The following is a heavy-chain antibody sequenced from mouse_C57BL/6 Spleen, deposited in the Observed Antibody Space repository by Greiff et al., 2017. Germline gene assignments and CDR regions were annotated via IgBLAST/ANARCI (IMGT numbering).Heavy chain of an antibody. V-gene: IGHV1-52*01. CDR1: GYTFTSYW. J-gene: IGHJ2*01. D-gene: IGHD1-1*01. CDR3: ARGGGEVLRFDY. Sequence: QVQLQQPGAELVRPGSSVKLSCKASGYTFTSYWMHWVKQRPIQGLEWIGNIDPSDSETHYNQKFKDKATLTVEKSSSTAYMQLSSLTSEDSAVYYCARGGGEVLRFDYWGQGTTLTVSS. CDR2: IDPSDSET.